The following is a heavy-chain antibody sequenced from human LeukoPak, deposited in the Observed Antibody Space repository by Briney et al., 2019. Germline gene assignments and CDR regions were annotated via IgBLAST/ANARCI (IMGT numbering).Heavy chain of an antibody. J-gene: IGHJ4*02. CDR1: GYSFTSYW. Sequence: GESLKISCKGSGYSFTSYWIAWVRQMPGKGLEWMGIIYPDDSDTRYSPSFQGQVTISADKSISTAYLQWSSLKASDTAMYYCARLPYCSGGSCPPVYFDSWGQGTLVPVSS. D-gene: IGHD2-15*01. CDR2: IYPDDSDT. CDR3: ARLPYCSGGSCPPVYFDS. V-gene: IGHV5-51*01.